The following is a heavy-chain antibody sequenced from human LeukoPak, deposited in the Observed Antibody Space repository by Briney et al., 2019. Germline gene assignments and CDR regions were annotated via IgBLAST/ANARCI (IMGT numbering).Heavy chain of an antibody. V-gene: IGHV3-30*18. CDR2: ISYDGSLR. CDR3: VKEWGYGSGSYYDY. J-gene: IGHJ4*02. D-gene: IGHD3-10*01. CDR1: GFTFSSYG. Sequence: GVSLRLSCAASGFTFSSYGMHWVRQAPGKGLEWVAVISYDGSLRFYADSVKGRFTISRDSSKSTVYLQMNSLRAEDTAEYYCVKEWGYGSGSYYDYWGQGTLVTVSS.